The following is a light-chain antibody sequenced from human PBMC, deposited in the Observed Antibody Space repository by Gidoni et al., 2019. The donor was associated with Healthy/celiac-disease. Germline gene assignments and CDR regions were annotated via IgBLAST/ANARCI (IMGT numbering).Light chain of an antibody. V-gene: IGKV3-11*01. CDR1: QSVSSY. J-gene: IGKJ2*01. CDR2: DAS. Sequence: PATMYLSPGERSTLSCRASQSVSSYLAWYQQKPGQAPRLLIYDASKRASGIPARFSGSGSGTDFTLTISSLEPEDFAVYYCQQRSNWPPTFGQGTKLEIK. CDR3: QQRSNWPPT.